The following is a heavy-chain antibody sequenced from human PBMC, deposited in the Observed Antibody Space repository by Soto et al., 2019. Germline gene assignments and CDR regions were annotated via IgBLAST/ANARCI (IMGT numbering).Heavy chain of an antibody. Sequence: ASVKVSCKASGYTFTSYDINWVRQATGQRLEWKGRINAGNGNTKYSQKFQGRVTITRDTSASTAYMELSSLRSEDTAVYYCARGGSYYGSGSYYTLPGYYGMDVWGQGTTVTVSS. CDR2: INAGNGNT. V-gene: IGHV1-3*01. CDR3: ARGGSYYGSGSYYTLPGYYGMDV. CDR1: GYTFTSYD. J-gene: IGHJ6*02. D-gene: IGHD3-10*01.